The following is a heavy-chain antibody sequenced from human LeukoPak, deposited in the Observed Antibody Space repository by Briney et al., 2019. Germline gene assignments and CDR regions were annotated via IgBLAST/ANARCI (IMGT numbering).Heavy chain of an antibody. V-gene: IGHV3-30*02. CDR3: ANLNQGICSSTSCYDY. D-gene: IGHD2-2*01. Sequence: LPGGSLRLSCAASGFTFRSYGMHWVRQAPGKGLEWVAFIRYDGGGNKNYADSVKGRFTISRDNSKNTLFLQMNSLRPEDTAVYYCANLNQGICSSTSCYDYWGQGTLVTVSS. J-gene: IGHJ4*02. CDR1: GFTFRSYG. CDR2: IRYDGGGNK.